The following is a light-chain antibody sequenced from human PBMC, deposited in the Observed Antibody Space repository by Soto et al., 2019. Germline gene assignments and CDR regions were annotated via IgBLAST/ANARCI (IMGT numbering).Light chain of an antibody. V-gene: IGKV1-5*03. CDR1: QTVSSW. CDR3: QQYNPYSPYT. Sequence: DIQMTQFPSTLSASIGDRVTITCRASQTVSSWLAWYQQKPGKAPKLPIYKASNLESGVPSRFGGSVSGTEFALSISSLQHDDFATYYCQQYNPYSPYTFGQGTRLEIK. J-gene: IGKJ2*01. CDR2: KAS.